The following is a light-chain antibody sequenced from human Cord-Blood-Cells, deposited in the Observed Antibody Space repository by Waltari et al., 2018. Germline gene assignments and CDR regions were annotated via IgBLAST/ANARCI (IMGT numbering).Light chain of an antibody. CDR2: DVS. V-gene: IGLV2-11*01. CDR3: CSYAGSYTLV. Sequence: QSALTQPRSVSGSPGKSVTIACTGTSSDVGGYNYASWYQQHPGKAPKLMIYDVSKRPSGVPDRFSGSKSGNTASLTISGLQAEDEADYYCCSYAGSYTLVFGGGTKLTVL. CDR1: SSDVGGYNY. J-gene: IGLJ2*01.